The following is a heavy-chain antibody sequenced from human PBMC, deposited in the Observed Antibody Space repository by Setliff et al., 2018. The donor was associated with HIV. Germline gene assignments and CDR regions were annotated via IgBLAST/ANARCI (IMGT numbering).Heavy chain of an antibody. CDR3: ALSTSIYYYFDN. CDR1: GFSLATSGLH. J-gene: IGHJ4*02. CDR2: IDWDDDK. Sequence: SGPTLVNPTQTLTLTCTFSGFSLATSGLHVSWIRQPPGKALEWLARIDWDDDKIYNTSLKTRLTISKDTSKNQVVLTVTDVDPVDTATYYCALSTSIYYYFDNWGQGTLVTVSS. V-gene: IGHV2-70*04. D-gene: IGHD2-21*01.